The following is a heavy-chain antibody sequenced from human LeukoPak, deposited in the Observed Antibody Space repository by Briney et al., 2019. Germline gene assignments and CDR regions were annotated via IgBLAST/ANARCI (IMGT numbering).Heavy chain of an antibody. CDR2: INHSGST. D-gene: IGHD6-13*01. CDR3: ARESSSVFDY. Sequence: SETLSLTCAVYGGSFSGYYWSWIRQPPGKGLEWIGEINHSGSTNYNPSLKSRVTISVDTSKNQFSLKLSSVTAADTAVYYCARESSSVFDYWGQGALVTVSS. J-gene: IGHJ4*02. CDR1: GGSFSGYY. V-gene: IGHV4-34*01.